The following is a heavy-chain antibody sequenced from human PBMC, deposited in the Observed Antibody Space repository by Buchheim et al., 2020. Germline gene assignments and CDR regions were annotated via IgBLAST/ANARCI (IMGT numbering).Heavy chain of an antibody. CDR1: GFTFSSYG. CDR2: ISYDGSNK. Sequence: QVQLVESGGGVVQPGRSLRLSCAASGFTFSSYGMHWVRQAPGKGLEWVAVISYDGSNKYYADSVKGRFTISRDNSKNTLYLQMNSLRAEDTAVYYCAKDRDSGYVWGMDVWGQGTT. J-gene: IGHJ6*02. V-gene: IGHV3-30*18. D-gene: IGHD5-12*01. CDR3: AKDRDSGYVWGMDV.